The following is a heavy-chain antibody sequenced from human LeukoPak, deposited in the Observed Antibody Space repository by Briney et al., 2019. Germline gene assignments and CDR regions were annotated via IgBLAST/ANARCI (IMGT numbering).Heavy chain of an antibody. CDR3: ARDHAYSSKKRAFDY. D-gene: IGHD6-13*01. J-gene: IGHJ4*02. V-gene: IGHV1-18*01. CDR1: GYIFTSYG. Sequence: ASVKVSCKASGYIFTSYGISWVRQAPGQGLEWMGWISVYNGNTNYAQKLQGRVTMTTDTSTSTAYMELRSLRSDDTAVYYCARDHAYSSKKRAFDYWGQGTLVTVSS. CDR2: ISVYNGNT.